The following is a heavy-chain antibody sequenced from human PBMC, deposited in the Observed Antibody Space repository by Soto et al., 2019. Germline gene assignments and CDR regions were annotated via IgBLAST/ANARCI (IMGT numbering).Heavy chain of an antibody. CDR2: ISAYNGNT. Sequence: QVQLVQSGAEVKKPGASVKVSCKASGYTFTSYGISWVRQAPGQGLEWMGWISAYNGNTNYAQKLQGRVTMTTDTSTSTAYMELRSLRSDATAVYYCARSLVGATTYWYFALWGRGTLVTVSS. CDR3: ARSLVGATTYWYFAL. V-gene: IGHV1-18*01. J-gene: IGHJ2*01. CDR1: GYTFTSYG. D-gene: IGHD1-26*01.